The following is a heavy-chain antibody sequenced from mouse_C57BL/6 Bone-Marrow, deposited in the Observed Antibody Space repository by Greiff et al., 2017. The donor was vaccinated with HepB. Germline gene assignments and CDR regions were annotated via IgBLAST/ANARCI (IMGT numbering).Heavy chain of an antibody. V-gene: IGHV1-20*01. CDR2: INPYNGDT. CDR1: GYSFTGYF. CDR3: ARFLHHGSSRYYAMDY. J-gene: IGHJ4*01. Sequence: EVQLQQSGPELVKPGDSVKISCKASGYSFTGYFMNWVMQSHGKSLEWIGRINPYNGDTFYNQKFKGKATLTVDKSSSTAHMELRSLTSEDSAVYYCARFLHHGSSRYYAMDYWGQGTSVTVSS. D-gene: IGHD1-1*01.